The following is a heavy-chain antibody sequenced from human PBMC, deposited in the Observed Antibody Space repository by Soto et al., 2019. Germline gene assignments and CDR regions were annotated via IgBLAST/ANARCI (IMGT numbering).Heavy chain of an antibody. CDR3: ARDTRGDSYGHEDY. CDR1: GYTFTSYG. CDR2: ISAYNGNT. V-gene: IGHV1-18*01. J-gene: IGHJ4*02. D-gene: IGHD5-18*01. Sequence: ASVKVSCKASGYTFTSYGISWVRQAPGQGLEWMGWISAYNGNTNYAQKLQGRVTMTTDTSTSTAYMELRSLRSDDTAVYYCARDTRGDSYGHEDYWGQGTLVTVSS.